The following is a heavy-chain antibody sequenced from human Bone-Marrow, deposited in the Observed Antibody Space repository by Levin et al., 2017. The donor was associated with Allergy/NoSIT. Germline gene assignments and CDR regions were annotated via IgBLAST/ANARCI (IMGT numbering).Heavy chain of an antibody. CDR3: SADEWI. CDR2: IQPKSDGGTT. D-gene: IGHD3-3*01. CDR1: GLTFTDSW. V-gene: IGHV3-15*01. J-gene: IGHJ4*02. Sequence: GGSLRLSFAASGLTFTDSWMSWVRQAPGQGLEKVARIQPKSDGGTTDYPASVRGRFIISRDESTNTLYLQMNSLKTEDTAVYYCSADEWIWGQGTLVTVSS.